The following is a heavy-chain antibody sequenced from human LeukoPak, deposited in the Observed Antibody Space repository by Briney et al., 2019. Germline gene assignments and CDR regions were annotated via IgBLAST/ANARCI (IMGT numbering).Heavy chain of an antibody. J-gene: IGHJ3*02. CDR2: ISAYNGNT. V-gene: IGHV1-18*01. Sequence: GPSVKVSCKASGYTFTSYGISWVRQAPGQGLEWMGWISAYNGNTNYAQKLQGRVTMTTDTSTSTAYMELRSLRSDDTAVYYCARGGALYYDILTGYYKGAFDIWGQGTMVTVSS. CDR3: ARGGALYYDILTGYYKGAFDI. CDR1: GYTFTSYG. D-gene: IGHD3-9*01.